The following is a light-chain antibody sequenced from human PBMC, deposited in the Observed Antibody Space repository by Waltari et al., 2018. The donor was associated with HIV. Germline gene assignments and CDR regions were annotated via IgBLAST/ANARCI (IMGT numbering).Light chain of an antibody. V-gene: IGLV1-40*01. CDR3: QSYDSSLSGGV. CDR1: SSNIGAGYD. J-gene: IGLJ3*02. CDR2: GNS. Sequence: QSALTQPPSVSGAPGQRVTISCTGSSSNIGAGYDVHWYQQVPGTAPKLLIYGNSTRPSGVPDRFSGSKSGTSASLAVTGLQAEDEADYYCQSYDSSLSGGVFGGGTKLTVL.